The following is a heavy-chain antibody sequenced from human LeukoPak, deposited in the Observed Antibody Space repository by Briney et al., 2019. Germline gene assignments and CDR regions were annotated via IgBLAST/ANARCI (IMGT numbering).Heavy chain of an antibody. J-gene: IGHJ4*02. V-gene: IGHV3-21*01. CDR1: GFTFSSYG. CDR2: ISSSTNYI. CDR3: ALSVVSRTFDY. D-gene: IGHD2-21*01. Sequence: GGSLRLSCAASGFTFSSYGMHWVRQAPGKGLEWVSSISSSTNYIYYADSVKGRFTISRDNAKNSLYLQMNSLRAEDTAIYYCALSVVSRTFDYWGQGTLVTVSS.